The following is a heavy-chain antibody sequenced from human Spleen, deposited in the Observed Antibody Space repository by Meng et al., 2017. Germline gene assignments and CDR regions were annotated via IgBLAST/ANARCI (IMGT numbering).Heavy chain of an antibody. CDR3: AREQQWLVRDDAFDI. D-gene: IGHD6-19*01. CDR2: INPNSGGT. J-gene: IGHJ3*02. Sequence: ASVKVSCKASGYTFTGYYMHWVRQAPGQGLEWMGWINPNSGGTNYAQKFQGRVTMTRDTSISTAYMELSRLRSDDTAVYYCAREQQWLVRDDAFDIWGQGTMVTVSS. CDR1: GYTFTGYY. V-gene: IGHV1-2*02.